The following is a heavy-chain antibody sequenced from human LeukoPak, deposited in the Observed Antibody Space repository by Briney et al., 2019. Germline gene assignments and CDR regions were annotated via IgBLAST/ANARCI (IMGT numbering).Heavy chain of an antibody. D-gene: IGHD6-19*01. CDR2: ISPSGAST. CDR3: ARGGTSGWRTPNDDY. V-gene: IGHV1-46*01. J-gene: IGHJ4*02. CDR1: GYTFTSYY. Sequence: ASVKVSCKASGYTFTSYYVHWVRQAPGQGLEWMGIISPSGASTSYAQKFQGRVTMTTDTSTSTAYMELRSLRSDDTAVYYCARGGTSGWRTPNDDYWGQGTLVTVSS.